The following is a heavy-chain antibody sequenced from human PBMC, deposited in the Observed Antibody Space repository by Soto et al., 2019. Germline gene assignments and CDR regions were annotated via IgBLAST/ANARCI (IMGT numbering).Heavy chain of an antibody. CDR2: FDPEDAET. Sequence: ASVKVSCKVSGYTLSKLSMHWVRQAPGLGLEWMGGFDPEDAETIYAQKFQGRVTMTEDTSTDTAYMELSSLRSEDTAVYYCVRQGFGALHGLVDVWGQGTTVTVSS. J-gene: IGHJ6*02. D-gene: IGHD3-10*01. CDR1: GYTLSKLS. V-gene: IGHV1-24*01. CDR3: VRQGFGALHGLVDV.